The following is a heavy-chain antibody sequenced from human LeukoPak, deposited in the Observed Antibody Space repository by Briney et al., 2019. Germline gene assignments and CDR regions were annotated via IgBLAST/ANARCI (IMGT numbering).Heavy chain of an antibody. CDR1: GFTFSNYA. V-gene: IGHV3-23*01. D-gene: IGHD3-10*01. CDR2: ISGSGDST. CDR3: GFSYANGAFDV. J-gene: IGHJ3*01. Sequence: GGSLRPSCAASGFTFSNYAMSWVRQAPGKGLEWVSGISGSGDSTYYADSVKGRFTISRDNSKNTLYQQMNSLSADDTAVYYCGFSYANGAFDVWGQGTLVTVSS.